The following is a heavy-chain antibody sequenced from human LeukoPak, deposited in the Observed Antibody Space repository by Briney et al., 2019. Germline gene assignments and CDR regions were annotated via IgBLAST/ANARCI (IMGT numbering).Heavy chain of an antibody. D-gene: IGHD3-10*01. CDR2: IYYSGST. CDR3: ARQRGLWFGELLWFDP. Sequence: PSETLSLTCTVSGGSISSHYWSWIRQSPGKGVEWGGYIYYSGSTNYNPSLKSRVTISVDTSKNQFSLKLSSVTAADTAVYYCARQRGLWFGELLWFDPWGQGTLVTVSS. CDR1: GGSISSHY. V-gene: IGHV4-59*08. J-gene: IGHJ5*02.